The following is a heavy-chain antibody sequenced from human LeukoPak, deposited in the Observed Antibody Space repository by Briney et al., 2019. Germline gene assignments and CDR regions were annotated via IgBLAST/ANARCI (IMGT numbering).Heavy chain of an antibody. CDR2: INPNSGGT. Sequence: ASVKVSCKASGYTFTGYYMHWVRQAPGQGLEWMGWINPNSGGTNYAQKFQGRVTMTRDTSISTVYMELSRLRSDDTAVYYCARDPPYDFWSGNDYWGQGTLVTVSS. CDR1: GYTFTGYY. J-gene: IGHJ4*02. D-gene: IGHD3-3*01. CDR3: ARDPPYDFWSGNDY. V-gene: IGHV1-2*02.